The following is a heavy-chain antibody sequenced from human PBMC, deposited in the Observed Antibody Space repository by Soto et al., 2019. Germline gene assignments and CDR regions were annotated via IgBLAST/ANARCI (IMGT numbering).Heavy chain of an antibody. V-gene: IGHV4-39*01. Sequence: PSETLSLTCTVSGGSISSRSYYWGWIRQPPGKGLEWIGSIYYSGSTYYNPSLKSRVTISVDTSKNQFSLKLGSVTAADTAVYYCARTYYYGAGSHFHWFDPWGQGTLVTVSS. CDR1: GGSISSRSYY. CDR3: ARTYYYGAGSHFHWFDP. D-gene: IGHD3-10*01. CDR2: IYYSGST. J-gene: IGHJ5*02.